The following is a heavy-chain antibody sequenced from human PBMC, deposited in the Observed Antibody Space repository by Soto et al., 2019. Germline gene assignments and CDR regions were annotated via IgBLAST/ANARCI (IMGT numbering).Heavy chain of an antibody. D-gene: IGHD5-18*01. CDR1: GFTFSSYA. CDR2: ISGSGGST. J-gene: IGHJ4*02. CDR3: AKASHIEYSYGWDYFVY. Sequence: EVQLLESGGGLVQPGGSLRLSCAASGFTFSSYAMSWVRQAPGKGLQWAPAISGSGGSTYYADSVKGRFTISRDKSKNALYLEMNSLRAENTAVYYCAKASHIEYSYGWDYFVYWVQGTLVTVSS. V-gene: IGHV3-23*01.